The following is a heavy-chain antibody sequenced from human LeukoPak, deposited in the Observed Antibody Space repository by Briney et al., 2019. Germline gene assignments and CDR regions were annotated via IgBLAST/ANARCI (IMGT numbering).Heavy chain of an antibody. CDR2: INTNTGNP. J-gene: IGHJ4*02. Sequence: ASVKVSCKASGYTFTSYAINWVRQAPGQGLEWMGWINTNTGNPTYAQGFTGRFVFSLDTSVSTAYLQISSLKAEDTAVYYCARSHSDWYVNTAGHWGQGALVTVSS. CDR1: GYTFTSYA. V-gene: IGHV7-4-1*02. CDR3: ARSHSDWYVNTAGH. D-gene: IGHD6-19*01.